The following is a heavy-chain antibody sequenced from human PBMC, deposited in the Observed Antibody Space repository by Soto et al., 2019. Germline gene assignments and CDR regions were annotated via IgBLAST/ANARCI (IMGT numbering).Heavy chain of an antibody. CDR2: INPYNGKT. D-gene: IGHD4-17*01. J-gene: IGHJ4*02. CDR3: ARDFGTLTTNTAFY. CDR1: GYTFTSFG. Sequence: QVQLVQSGGEVKKPGASVKVSCKASGYTFTSFGISWVRQAPGQGLEWMGWINPYNGKTNYAQKLQGRVTMITDTSTSTAYMELRSMRSDDTAVYYCARDFGTLTTNTAFYWGQGTLVRVSS. V-gene: IGHV1-18*01.